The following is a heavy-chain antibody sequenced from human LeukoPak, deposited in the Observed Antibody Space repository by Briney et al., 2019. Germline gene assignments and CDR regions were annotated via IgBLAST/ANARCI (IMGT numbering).Heavy chain of an antibody. J-gene: IGHJ4*02. CDR2: IYYNGYT. CDR1: GGSIEPNF. V-gene: IGHV4-59*01. Sequence: SETLSLTCTVSGGSIEPNFWNWIRQSPGKGLEWIGNIYYNGYTNYSPSLKSRVTVSVDTSKNQFFLKLTSVTAADTAVYFCVRVGRSIAALWGQGTLVTVSS. CDR3: VRVGRSIAAL. D-gene: IGHD6-6*01.